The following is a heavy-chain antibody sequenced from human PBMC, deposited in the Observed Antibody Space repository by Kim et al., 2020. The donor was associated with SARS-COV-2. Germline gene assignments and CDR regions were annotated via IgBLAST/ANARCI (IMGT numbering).Heavy chain of an antibody. J-gene: IGHJ6*02. CDR3: ARTGLKVREVLSYYYGMDV. D-gene: IGHD3-10*01. Sequence: SVKVSCKASGGTSSSYAISWVRQAPGQGLEWMGGIIPMFNTAKCAQKFQGSVTITADESTSTAYMELSSLRSEDTAVYYCARTGLKVREVLSYYYGMDVWGRGTTVTVSS. V-gene: IGHV1-69*13. CDR2: IIPMFNTA. CDR1: GGTSSSYA.